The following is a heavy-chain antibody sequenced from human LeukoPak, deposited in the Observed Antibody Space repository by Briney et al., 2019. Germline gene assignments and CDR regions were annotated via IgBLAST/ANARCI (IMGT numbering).Heavy chain of an antibody. J-gene: IGHJ5*02. Sequence: KASETLSLTCTVSGGSISSSSFHWGXIRQPXGKGLEWIGTIFYSGSTYYNPSLKSRVTMSVDTSKNQFSLKLSSVTAADTAVYYCARQGYISGQGFRNNWFDPWGQGSLVTVSS. V-gene: IGHV4-39*01. CDR1: GGSISSSSFH. CDR2: IFYSGST. CDR3: ARQGYISGQGFRNNWFDP. D-gene: IGHD6-19*01.